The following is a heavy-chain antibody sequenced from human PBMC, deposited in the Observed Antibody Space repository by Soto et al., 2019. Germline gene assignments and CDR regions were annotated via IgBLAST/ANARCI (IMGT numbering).Heavy chain of an antibody. V-gene: IGHV1-58*01. CDR2: IVVGSGNT. Sequence: SVKVSCKASGFTFTSSAVQWVRQARGQRLEWIGWIVVGSGNTNYAQKFQERVTITRDMSTSTAYMELSSLRSEDTAVYYCAAGGWGITIFGVVTQPKNYYYYGMDVWGQGTTVTVS. J-gene: IGHJ6*02. CDR1: GFTFTSSA. D-gene: IGHD3-3*01. CDR3: AAGGWGITIFGVVTQPKNYYYYGMDV.